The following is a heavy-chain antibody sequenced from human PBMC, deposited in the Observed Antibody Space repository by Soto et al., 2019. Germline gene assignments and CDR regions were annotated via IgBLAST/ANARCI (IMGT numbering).Heavy chain of an antibody. Sequence: GASVNVSCKASGYTFTSYYMHWVRQAPGQGLEWMGIINPSGGSTSYAQKFQGRVTMTRDTSTSTVYMELSSLRSEDTAVYYCARGRFRPPITIFGVVIMSYYGMDVWGQGTTVTVSS. CDR2: INPSGGST. CDR1: GYTFTSYY. J-gene: IGHJ6*02. CDR3: ARGRFRPPITIFGVVIMSYYGMDV. D-gene: IGHD3-3*01. V-gene: IGHV1-46*01.